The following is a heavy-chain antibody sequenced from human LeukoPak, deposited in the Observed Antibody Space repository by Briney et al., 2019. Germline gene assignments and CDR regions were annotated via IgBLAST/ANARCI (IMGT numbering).Heavy chain of an antibody. CDR1: GYSISSGYY. Sequence: SETLSLTCTVSGYSISSGYYWGWIRQPPGKGLEGIGSIYHSGSTYYNPSLKSRVTISIDTSKNQFSLKLSSVTAADTAVYYCARTSNDDDYFDYWGQGTLVTVPS. CDR3: ARTSNDDDYFDY. V-gene: IGHV4-38-2*02. D-gene: IGHD1-1*01. J-gene: IGHJ4*02. CDR2: IYHSGST.